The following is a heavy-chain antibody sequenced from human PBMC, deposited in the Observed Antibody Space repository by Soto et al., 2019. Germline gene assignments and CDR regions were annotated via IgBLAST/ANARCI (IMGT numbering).Heavy chain of an antibody. V-gene: IGHV5-10-1*01. CDR1: GYSFTSYW. CDR2: IDPSDSYT. D-gene: IGHD2-8*01. J-gene: IGHJ3*02. CDR3: ARIVQGSDAFDI. Sequence: PGESLKISCKGSGYSFTSYWISWVRQVPGKGLEWMGRIDPSDSYTNYSPSFQGHVTISADKSISTAYLQWSSLKAADTAMYYCARIVQGSDAFDIWGQGTMVTVSS.